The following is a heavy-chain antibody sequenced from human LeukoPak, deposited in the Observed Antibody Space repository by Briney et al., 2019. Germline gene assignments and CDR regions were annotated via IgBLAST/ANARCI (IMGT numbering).Heavy chain of an antibody. Sequence: GGSLRLSCAASGFTFSGFAMSWVRRTPGKGLEWVSGISGSGDNTLYADSVKGRFTISRGNSKNTLYLEMNSLRAEDTAIYYCAKGSSGYFVDLWGQGTLVTVSS. J-gene: IGHJ5*02. CDR2: ISGSGDNT. CDR3: AKGSSGYFVDL. V-gene: IGHV3-23*01. CDR1: GFTFSGFA. D-gene: IGHD3-22*01.